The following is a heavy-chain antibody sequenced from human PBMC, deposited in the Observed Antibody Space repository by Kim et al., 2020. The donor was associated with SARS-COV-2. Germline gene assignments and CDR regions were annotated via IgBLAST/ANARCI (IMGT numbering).Heavy chain of an antibody. CDR2: ISSGGTYI. CDR3: ARDRYGSTHAFDI. D-gene: IGHD3-10*01. J-gene: IGHJ3*02. CDR1: GFSFSDYT. V-gene: IGHV3-21*01. Sequence: GGSLRLSCAASGFSFSDYTLNWVRQAPGKGLEWVSSISSGGTYIYYADSLKGRFTISRDNAKNSLYLQMNSLRAEDTAADYCARDRYGSTHAFDIWGQG.